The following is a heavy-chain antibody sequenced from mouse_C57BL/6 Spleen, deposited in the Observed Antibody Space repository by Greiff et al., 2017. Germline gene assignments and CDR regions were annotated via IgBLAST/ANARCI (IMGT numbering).Heavy chain of an antibody. Sequence: EVQLQESGGGLVKPGGSLKLSCAASGFTFSSYAMSWVRQTPEKRLEWVATISDGGSYTYYPDNVKGRFTISRDNAKNNLYLQMSHLKSEDTAMYYCARSLITTGAWFAYWGQGTLVTVSA. CDR1: GFTFSSYA. CDR2: ISDGGSYT. D-gene: IGHD1-1*01. J-gene: IGHJ3*01. V-gene: IGHV5-4*01. CDR3: ARSLITTGAWFAY.